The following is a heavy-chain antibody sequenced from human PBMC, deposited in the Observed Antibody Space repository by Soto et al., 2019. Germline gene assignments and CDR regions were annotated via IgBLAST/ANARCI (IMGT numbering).Heavy chain of an antibody. CDR3: AAGGAAAGRGRFSYYYGMDV. D-gene: IGHD6-13*01. CDR2: IVVGSGNT. Sequence: SVKVSCKASGFTFTSSAVQWVRQARGQRLEWIGWIVVGSGNTNYAQKFQERVTITRDMSTSTAYMELSSLRSEDTAVYYCAAGGAAAGRGRFSYYYGMDVWGQGTTVTVSS. V-gene: IGHV1-58*01. CDR1: GFTFTSSA. J-gene: IGHJ6*02.